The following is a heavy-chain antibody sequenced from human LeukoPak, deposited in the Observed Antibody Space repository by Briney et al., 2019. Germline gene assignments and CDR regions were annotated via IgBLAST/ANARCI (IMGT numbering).Heavy chain of an antibody. Sequence: SETLSLTCAVSGCSISSGTYYYSWIRQSPGKGLEWIGYMYHSGNTFYNPALKSRVTISVDNSKNLFSLRLNSVTAADPAVYYCARDRGDYDFPFPGTYDLWGQGTMVTVSS. CDR3: ARDRGDYDFPFPGTYDL. CDR2: MYHSGNT. CDR1: GCSISSGTYY. D-gene: IGHD3-3*01. J-gene: IGHJ3*01. V-gene: IGHV4-30-2*05.